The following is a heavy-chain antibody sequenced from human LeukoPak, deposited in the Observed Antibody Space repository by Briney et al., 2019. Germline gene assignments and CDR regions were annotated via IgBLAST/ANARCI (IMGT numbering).Heavy chain of an antibody. CDR3: ARHPVPQFGGYNSPYFDY. D-gene: IGHD5-12*01. V-gene: IGHV4-31*03. CDR2: IYYSGST. CDR1: GGSISSGGYY. J-gene: IGHJ4*02. Sequence: SETLSLTCTVSGGSISSGGYYWSWIRQHPGKGLEWIGYIYYSGSTYYNPSLKSRVTISVDTSKNQFSLKLSSVTAADTAVYYCARHPVPQFGGYNSPYFDYWGQGTLVTVSS.